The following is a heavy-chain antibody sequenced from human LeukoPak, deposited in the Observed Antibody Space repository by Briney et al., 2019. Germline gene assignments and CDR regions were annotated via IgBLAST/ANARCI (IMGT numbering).Heavy chain of an antibody. CDR3: ARDRITFGGVIVSRHFDY. Sequence: GGPLGLSCAASGFTFSSYGMHWVRQAPGKGLEWVAVIWYDGSNKYYADSVKGRFTISRDNSKNTLYLQMNSLRAEDTAVYYCARDRITFGGVIVSRHFDYWGQGTLVTVSS. J-gene: IGHJ4*02. CDR2: IWYDGSNK. CDR1: GFTFSSYG. D-gene: IGHD3-16*02. V-gene: IGHV3-33*01.